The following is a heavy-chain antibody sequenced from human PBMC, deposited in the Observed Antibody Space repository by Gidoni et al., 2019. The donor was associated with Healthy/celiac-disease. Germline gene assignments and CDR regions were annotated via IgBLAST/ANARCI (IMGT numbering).Heavy chain of an antibody. CDR1: GFHFRSYA. Sequence: EVQLLESGGGLVQPGGYLRLACSAAGFHFRSYARGWVRQAPGNGLGGVSAISGSGGSTYYADSVKGRCTISRDNSKNTLYLQMNSLRAEDTAVYYCAKEMTYYYDSSGSFLDYWGQGTLVTVSS. J-gene: IGHJ4*02. D-gene: IGHD3-22*01. CDR2: ISGSGGST. CDR3: AKEMTYYYDSSGSFLDY. V-gene: IGHV3-23*01.